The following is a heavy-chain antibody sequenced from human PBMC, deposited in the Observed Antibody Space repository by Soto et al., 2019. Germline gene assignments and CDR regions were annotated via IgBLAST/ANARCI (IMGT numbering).Heavy chain of an antibody. D-gene: IGHD3-3*01. J-gene: IGHJ5*02. CDR3: ARDKGPSGIFAVGICWRWFDP. Sequence: AGNVSCKASGGTFSSYSISWVRQAPGQGLEWMGGIIPIFGTANYAQKFQGRVTITADESTSTAYMELSSLRSEDTAVYYCARDKGPSGIFAVGICWRWFDPWRQGSSVAVS. CDR2: IIPIFGTA. CDR1: GGTFSSYS. V-gene: IGHV1-69*13.